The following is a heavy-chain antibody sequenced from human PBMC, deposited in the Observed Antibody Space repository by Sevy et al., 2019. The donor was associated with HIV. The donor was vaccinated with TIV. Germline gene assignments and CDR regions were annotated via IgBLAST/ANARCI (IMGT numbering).Heavy chain of an antibody. D-gene: IGHD2-2*03. CDR1: GGSFGSYS. J-gene: IGHJ5*02. CDR3: ARDGSRNWFDP. CDR2: IIPIFDTA. V-gene: IGHV1-69*13. Sequence: ALVKVSCKASGGSFGSYSISWVRQAPGQGLEWMGGIIPIFDTANYAQKFQGIVTVTADESTSTAYMELSSLRSEDTAVYYCARDGSRNWFDPWGQGTLVTVSS.